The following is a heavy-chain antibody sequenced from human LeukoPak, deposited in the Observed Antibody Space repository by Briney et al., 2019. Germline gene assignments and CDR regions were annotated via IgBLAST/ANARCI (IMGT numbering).Heavy chain of an antibody. D-gene: IGHD3-10*01. CDR2: IYYSGRT. CDR1: GGSISSYY. J-gene: IGHJ5*02. V-gene: IGHV4-59*01. Sequence: SETLSLTCTVAGGSISSYYWSWVRQPPGKGLEWDGYIYYSGRTNYNPSLKSGVTISVDTSKNEFSLKLRSGTAADTAGYYCARVGTHYYYGSGSSWFDPWGQRTLVTVSS. CDR3: ARVGTHYYYGSGSSWFDP.